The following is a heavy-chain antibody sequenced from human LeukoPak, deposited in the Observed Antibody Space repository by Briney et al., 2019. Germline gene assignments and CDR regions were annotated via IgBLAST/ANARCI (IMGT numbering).Heavy chain of an antibody. CDR1: GFTFSSYS. Sequence: GGSLRLSCAASGFTFSSYSMNWVRQAPGKGLEWVSSISSSSSYIYYADSVKGRFTISRDNAKNSLYLQMNSLRAEDTAVYYCARGGHSSGWYGDYWGQGTLVTVSS. J-gene: IGHJ4*02. CDR2: ISSSSSYI. V-gene: IGHV3-21*01. D-gene: IGHD6-19*01. CDR3: ARGGHSSGWYGDY.